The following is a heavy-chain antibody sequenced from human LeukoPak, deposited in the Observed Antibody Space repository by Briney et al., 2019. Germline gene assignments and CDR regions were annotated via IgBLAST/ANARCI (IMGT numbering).Heavy chain of an antibody. Sequence: ASVKVSCKASGYTFTSYDINWVRQATGQGLEWMGWMNPNSGDTGYAQKFQGRVTMTRNTSMSTAYMELSSLRSEDTAVYYCARSRQYYYGSGSYSIDIWGQGTMVTVSS. CDR2: MNPNSGDT. V-gene: IGHV1-8*01. J-gene: IGHJ3*02. CDR1: GYTFTSYD. D-gene: IGHD3-10*01. CDR3: ARSRQYYYGSGSYSIDI.